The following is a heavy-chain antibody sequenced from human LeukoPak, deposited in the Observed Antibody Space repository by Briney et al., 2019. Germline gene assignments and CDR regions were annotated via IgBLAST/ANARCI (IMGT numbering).Heavy chain of an antibody. CDR3: ARGIYYDSSGPDY. CDR1: GGSFSGYY. J-gene: IGHJ4*02. Sequence: PSETLSHTCAVYGGSFSGYYWSWIRQPPGKGLEWIGEINHSGSTNYNPSLKSRVTISVDTSKNQFSLKLSSVTAADTAVYYCARGIYYDSSGPDYWGQGTLVTVSS. D-gene: IGHD3-22*01. V-gene: IGHV4-34*01. CDR2: INHSGST.